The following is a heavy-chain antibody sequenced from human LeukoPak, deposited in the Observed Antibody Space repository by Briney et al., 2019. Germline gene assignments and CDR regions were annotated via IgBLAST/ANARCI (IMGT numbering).Heavy chain of an antibody. CDR2: INSDGSST. D-gene: IGHD2-21*02. J-gene: IGHJ4*02. V-gene: IGHV3-74*01. Sequence: PGGSLRLSCAASGFTFSSYWMHWVRQAPGKGLVWVSHINSDGSSTSYADSVKGRFTISRDNAKNTLYLQMNSLRAEDTAVYYCARVLPKNDWGQGTLVTVSS. CDR3: ARVLPKND. CDR1: GFTFSSYW.